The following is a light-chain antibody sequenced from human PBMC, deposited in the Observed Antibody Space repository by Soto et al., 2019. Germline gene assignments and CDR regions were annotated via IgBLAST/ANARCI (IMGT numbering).Light chain of an antibody. V-gene: IGLV1-44*01. CDR2: SNN. CDR1: SSNIGSNT. CDR3: AAWDDSLNGPV. J-gene: IGLJ3*02. Sequence: QSVLTQPPSASGTPGQRVTISCSGSSSNIGSNTVNWYQQLPGTAPKLLIYSNNQRPSGVPDRFSGSKSGTSASLAISGLQSEDEADYYCAAWDDSLNGPVFGGGTTLNVL.